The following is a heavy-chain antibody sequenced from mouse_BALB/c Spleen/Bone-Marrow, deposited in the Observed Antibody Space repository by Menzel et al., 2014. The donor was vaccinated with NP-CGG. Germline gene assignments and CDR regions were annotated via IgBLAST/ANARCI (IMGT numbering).Heavy chain of an antibody. CDR2: IDPGNGNT. CDR3: ASYVYGYYFDY. D-gene: IGHD2-2*01. J-gene: IGHJ2*01. V-gene: IGHV14-3*02. CDR1: GFNIKDTY. Sequence: VQLQQSGAELVKPGASVKSSCTAAGFNIKDTYMHWVKQRPEQGLEGIGRIDPGNGNTKYDPKFQGNASITANTSSNTAYLQLSSLTSEDTAVYYCASYVYGYYFDYWGQGTTLTVSS.